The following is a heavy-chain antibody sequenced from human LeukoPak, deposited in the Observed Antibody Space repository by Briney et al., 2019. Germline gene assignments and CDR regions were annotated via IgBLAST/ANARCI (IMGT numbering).Heavy chain of an antibody. V-gene: IGHV3-33*01. D-gene: IGHD3-10*01. CDR1: GFTFSGYG. Sequence: GRSLRLSCAASGFTFSGYGMHWVRQAPGKGLEWVAVIWYDGSNKYYADSVKGRFTISRDNSKNTLYLQMNSLRAEDTAVYYCARMNYGSGMGYFDYWGQGTLVTVSS. CDR3: ARMNYGSGMGYFDY. J-gene: IGHJ4*02. CDR2: IWYDGSNK.